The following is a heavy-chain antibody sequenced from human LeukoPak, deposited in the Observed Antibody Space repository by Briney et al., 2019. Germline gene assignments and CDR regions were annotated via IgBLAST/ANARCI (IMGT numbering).Heavy chain of an antibody. CDR3: ARGYSGSYYRDAFDI. CDR1: GYTFTGYY. CDR2: INPNSGGT. J-gene: IGHJ3*02. Sequence: ASVKVSCKASGYTFTGYYMHWMRQAPGQGLEWMGWINPNSGGTDYAQNFQGRVTMTRGTSISTAYMDLSRLRSDDTAVYYCARGYSGSYYRDAFDIWGQGTMVTVSS. V-gene: IGHV1-2*02. D-gene: IGHD1-26*01.